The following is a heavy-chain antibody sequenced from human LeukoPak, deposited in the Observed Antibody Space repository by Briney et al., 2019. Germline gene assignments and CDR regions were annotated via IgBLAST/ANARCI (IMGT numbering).Heavy chain of an antibody. CDR2: INPSGDNT. J-gene: IGHJ5*02. CDR3: ARGNSLRDTAWWFDP. Sequence: ASVKVSCKASGYTFTGYYMHWVRQAPGQGLEWIGIINPSGDNTWYAQKFQGGVTMTRDMATSTDYLEVSSLRSEDTAVYYCARGNSLRDTAWWFDPWGQGTLVTVSS. V-gene: IGHV1-46*01. CDR1: GYTFTGYY. D-gene: IGHD5-24*01.